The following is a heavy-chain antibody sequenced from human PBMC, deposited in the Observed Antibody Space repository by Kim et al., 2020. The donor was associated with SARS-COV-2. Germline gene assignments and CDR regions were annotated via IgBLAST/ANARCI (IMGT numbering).Heavy chain of an antibody. CDR3: ASGAPFGEFRYYYYGMDV. Sequence: ASVKVSCKASGYTFTGYYMHWVRQAPGQGLEWMGRINPNSGGTNYAQKFQGRVTMTRDTSISTAYMELSRLRSDDTAVYYCASGAPFGEFRYYYYGMDVWGQGTTVTVSS. D-gene: IGHD3-10*01. V-gene: IGHV1-2*06. J-gene: IGHJ6*02. CDR2: INPNSGGT. CDR1: GYTFTGYY.